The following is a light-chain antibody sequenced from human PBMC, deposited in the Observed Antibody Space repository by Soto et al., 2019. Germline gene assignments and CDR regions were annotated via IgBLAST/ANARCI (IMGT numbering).Light chain of an antibody. V-gene: IGKV1-5*03. CDR3: QHYNSYSEA. J-gene: IGKJ1*01. CDR1: QTISSW. Sequence: DIQITQSPSTLSGSVGDRFTITCRASQTISSWLAWYQQKPGKAPKLLIYKASTLKSGVPSRFSGSGSGTEFTLTISSLQPDDFATYYCQHYNSYSEAFGQGTKGDIK. CDR2: KAS.